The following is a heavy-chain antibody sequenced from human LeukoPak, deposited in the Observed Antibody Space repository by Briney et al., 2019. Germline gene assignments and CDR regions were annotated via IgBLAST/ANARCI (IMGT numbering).Heavy chain of an antibody. D-gene: IGHD6-25*01. V-gene: IGHV4-30-4*01. Sequence: PSETLSLTCTVSGGSISSGDYHWRWVRQPPGKGLDWIGYIYYSGSPYYHPSLTSRVSISVDTSKNQFSLKLSSVTAADTAVYYCAREADRYYYYYGMDVWGQGTTVTVSS. CDR2: IYYSGSP. J-gene: IGHJ6*02. CDR1: GGSISSGDYH. CDR3: AREADRYYYYYGMDV.